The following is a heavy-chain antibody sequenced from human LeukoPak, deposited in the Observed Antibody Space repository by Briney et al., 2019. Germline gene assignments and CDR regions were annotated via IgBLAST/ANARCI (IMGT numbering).Heavy chain of an antibody. V-gene: IGHV5-51*01. CDR1: GYSFTSYW. J-gene: IGHJ5*02. Sequence: GESLKISCKGSGYSFTSYWIGWVRQMPGKGLEWMGIIYPGDSDTRYSPSFQGQVTISADKSISTAYLQWSSLKASDTAMYYCARHAMTTVTPAGWFDPWGQGTLVTVSS. CDR2: IYPGDSDT. D-gene: IGHD4-17*01. CDR3: ARHAMTTVTPAGWFDP.